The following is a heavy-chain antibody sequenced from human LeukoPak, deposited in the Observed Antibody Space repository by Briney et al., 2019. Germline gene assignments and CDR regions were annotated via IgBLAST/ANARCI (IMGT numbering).Heavy chain of an antibody. Sequence: SETLSLTCTVSGGSISSYYWSWIRQPPGKGLEWIGYIYYSGSTNYNPSLKSRVTISVDTSKNQFSLKLSSVTATDTAVYYCARGGGIAARRWWFDPWGQGTLVTVSS. J-gene: IGHJ5*02. D-gene: IGHD6-6*01. CDR3: ARGGGIAARRWWFDP. V-gene: IGHV4-59*08. CDR2: IYYSGST. CDR1: GGSISSYY.